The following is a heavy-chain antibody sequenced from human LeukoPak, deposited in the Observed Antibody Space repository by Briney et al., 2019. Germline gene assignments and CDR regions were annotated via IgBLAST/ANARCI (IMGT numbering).Heavy chain of an antibody. V-gene: IGHV1-24*01. Sequence: ASVKVSCKVSGYTLTELSMHWVRQAPGKGLEWMGGFDPEDGETIYAQKFQGRVTMTEDTSTDTAYMELSSLRSEDTAVYYCARASQWLVHPGFDYWGQGTLVTVSS. D-gene: IGHD6-19*01. CDR3: ARASQWLVHPGFDY. J-gene: IGHJ4*02. CDR1: GYTLTELS. CDR2: FDPEDGET.